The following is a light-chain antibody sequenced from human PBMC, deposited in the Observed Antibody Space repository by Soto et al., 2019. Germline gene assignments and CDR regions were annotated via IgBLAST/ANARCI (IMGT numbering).Light chain of an antibody. J-gene: IGKJ4*01. V-gene: IGKV1-5*03. Sequence: DLQMTQSPSTLSASIGDRVTITCRASQSISSWLAWYQQKPGKVPKLLIYKASSLEFGVPSRFSGSGSGTEFTLTISSLQPDDFATYYCQQYNSYPLTFGGGTKVEIK. CDR2: KAS. CDR3: QQYNSYPLT. CDR1: QSISSW.